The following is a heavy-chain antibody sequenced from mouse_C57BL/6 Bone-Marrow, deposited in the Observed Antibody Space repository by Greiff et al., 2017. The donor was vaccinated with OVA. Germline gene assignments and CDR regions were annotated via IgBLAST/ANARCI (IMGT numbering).Heavy chain of an antibody. D-gene: IGHD2-3*01. CDR1: GYTFTSYW. Sequence: QVQLQQPGAELVMPGASVKLSCKASGYTFTSYWMHWVKQRPGQGLEWIGEIDPSDSYTNYNQKFKCKSTLTVDKSSSTAYMQLSSLTSEDSAVYYCAREGNDGYYNWYFDVWGTGTTVTVSS. CDR3: AREGNDGYYNWYFDV. CDR2: IDPSDSYT. V-gene: IGHV1-69*01. J-gene: IGHJ1*03.